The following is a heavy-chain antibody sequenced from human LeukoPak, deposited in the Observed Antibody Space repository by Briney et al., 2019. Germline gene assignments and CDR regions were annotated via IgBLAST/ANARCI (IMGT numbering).Heavy chain of an antibody. J-gene: IGHJ5*02. D-gene: IGHD3-22*01. CDR1: GYTFTSYA. V-gene: IGHV1-3*01. Sequence: ASVKVSCKASGYTFTSYAMHWVRQAPGQRLERMGWINAGNGNTKYSQKFQGRVTITRDTSASTAYMELSSLRSEDTAVYYCARDLSTDSSGYYYVNWFDPWGQGTLVTVSS. CDR3: ARDLSTDSSGYYYVNWFDP. CDR2: INAGNGNT.